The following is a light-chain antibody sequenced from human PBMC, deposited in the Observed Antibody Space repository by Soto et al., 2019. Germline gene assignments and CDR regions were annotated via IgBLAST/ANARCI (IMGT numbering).Light chain of an antibody. V-gene: IGKV1-5*03. J-gene: IGKJ4*01. CDR2: KAS. Sequence: DIQMTQSPSTLSASVGDRVTITCRASQSISSWLACYQQKAGKAPNLLVSKASSLQSRVPSRFRGSGSGTEFTRPISSLQPDDFGTYYCHQYDGYTLTFGGGTKVEI. CDR1: QSISSW. CDR3: HQYDGYTLT.